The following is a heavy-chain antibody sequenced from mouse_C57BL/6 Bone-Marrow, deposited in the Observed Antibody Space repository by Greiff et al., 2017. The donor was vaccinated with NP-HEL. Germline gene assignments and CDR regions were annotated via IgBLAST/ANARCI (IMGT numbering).Heavy chain of an antibody. Sequence: VQLQQSGPGLVAPSQSLSITCTVSGFSLTSYAISWVRQPPGKGLEWLGVIWTGGGTNYNSALKSRLSISKDNSKSQVFLKMNSLQTDVTARYYCARGPYGSGGYFDVWGTGTTVTVSS. CDR1: GFSLTSYA. V-gene: IGHV2-9-1*01. CDR2: IWTGGGT. CDR3: ARGPYGSGGYFDV. D-gene: IGHD1-1*01. J-gene: IGHJ1*03.